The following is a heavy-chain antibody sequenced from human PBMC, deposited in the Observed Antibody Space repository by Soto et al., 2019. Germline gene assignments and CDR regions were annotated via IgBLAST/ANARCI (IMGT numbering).Heavy chain of an antibody. CDR3: ARDVVVVPAAINPGNWYFDL. CDR2: IIPIFGTA. J-gene: IGHJ2*01. CDR1: GGTFSSYA. Sequence: QVQLVQSGAEVKKPGSSVKVSCKASGGTFSSYAINWVRQAPGQGLEWMGGIIPIFGTANYAQKFQGRVRITADESTSTAYMELSSLRSEDTAVYYCARDVVVVPAAINPGNWYFDLWGRGTLVTVSS. D-gene: IGHD2-2*01. V-gene: IGHV1-69*01.